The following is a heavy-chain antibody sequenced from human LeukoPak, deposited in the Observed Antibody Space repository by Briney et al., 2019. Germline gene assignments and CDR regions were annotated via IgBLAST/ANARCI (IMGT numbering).Heavy chain of an antibody. CDR3: VRTPTCSSGSCYPNWFDS. J-gene: IGHJ5*01. CDR1: GYSFTNNW. CDR2: VYPGDSNT. Sequence: GESLKISCQGFGYSFTNNWIGWVRQMPGKGQEWMAIVYPGDSNTKYSPSFQGQVTISADKSISTAYLQWSRLKASDTAMYYCVRTPTCSSGSCYPNWFDSWGQGTLVTVSS. D-gene: IGHD2-15*01. V-gene: IGHV5-51*01.